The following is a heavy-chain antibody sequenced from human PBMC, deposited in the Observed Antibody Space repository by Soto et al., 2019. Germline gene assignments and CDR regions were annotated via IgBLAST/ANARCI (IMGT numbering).Heavy chain of an antibody. Sequence: GGSLRLSCAASGFTFSSYSMNWVRQAPGKGLEWVSYISSSSSTIYYADSVKGRFTISRDNAKNSLYLQMNSLRDEDTAVYYCARAPPIVVVVAATPHYYFDYWGQGTLVTVSS. CDR1: GFTFSSYS. V-gene: IGHV3-48*02. CDR3: ARAPPIVVVVAATPHYYFDY. CDR2: ISSSSSTI. D-gene: IGHD2-15*01. J-gene: IGHJ4*02.